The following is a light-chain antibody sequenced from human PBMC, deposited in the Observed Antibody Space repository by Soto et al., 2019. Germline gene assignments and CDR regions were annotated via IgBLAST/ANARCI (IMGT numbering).Light chain of an antibody. CDR3: SSYTSSTNYV. V-gene: IGLV2-14*01. CDR2: EVS. Sequence: QSFLTLHASVSGSPGKSLTIACTGTSIDIAPYNYVSWYQQHPGKAPKLIIYEVSYRPSGISNRFSGSKSGNTASLTISGLQAEDEADYYCSSYTSSTNYVFGPGTKVTVL. CDR1: SIDIAPYNY. J-gene: IGLJ1*01.